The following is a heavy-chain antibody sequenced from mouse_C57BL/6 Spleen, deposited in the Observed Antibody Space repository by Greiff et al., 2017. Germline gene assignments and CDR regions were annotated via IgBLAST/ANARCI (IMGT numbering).Heavy chain of an antibody. D-gene: IGHD1-1*01. J-gene: IGHJ4*01. CDR2: INPSNGGT. V-gene: IGHV1-53*01. CDR1: GYTFTSYW. Sequence: VQLQQPGTELVKPGASVKLSCKASGYTFTSYWMHWVKQRPGQGLEWIGNINPSNGGTNYNEKFKSKATLTVDKSSSTAYMQLSSLTSEDSAVYYCVLITTVVATPYYAMDYWGQGTSVTVSS. CDR3: VLITTVVATPYYAMDY.